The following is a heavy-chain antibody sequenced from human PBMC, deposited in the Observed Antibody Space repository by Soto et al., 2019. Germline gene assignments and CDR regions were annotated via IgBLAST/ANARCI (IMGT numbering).Heavy chain of an antibody. CDR1: GFTFSSYA. Sequence: GGSLRLSCAASGFTFSSYAMSWVRQAPGKGLEWVSAISGSGGSTYYADSVKGRFTISRDNSKNTLYLQMNSLRAEDTAVYYCAKVEMATINNTRGYYCMDVWGQGTTVTVSS. J-gene: IGHJ6*02. D-gene: IGHD5-12*01. CDR2: ISGSGGST. CDR3: AKVEMATINNTRGYYCMDV. V-gene: IGHV3-23*01.